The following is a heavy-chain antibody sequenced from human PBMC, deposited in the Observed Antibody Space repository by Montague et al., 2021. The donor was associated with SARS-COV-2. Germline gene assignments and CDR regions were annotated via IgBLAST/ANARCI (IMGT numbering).Heavy chain of an antibody. J-gene: IGHJ4*02. CDR2: VSYRRST. D-gene: IGHD3-10*01. CDR3: ARDVRYYYDQ. Sequence: SETLSLTCTVSGGPFSSDNYFWGWIRQPPGKGLEWIGYVSYRRSTNYNLSLKSRVTISLDTSKNRFSLRVTSVTAADTAVYYCARDVRYYYDQWGQGILVTVSS. V-gene: IGHV4-61*01. CDR1: GGPFSSDNYF.